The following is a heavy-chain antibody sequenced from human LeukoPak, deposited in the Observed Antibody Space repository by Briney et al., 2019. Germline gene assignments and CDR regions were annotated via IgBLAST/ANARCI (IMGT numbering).Heavy chain of an antibody. V-gene: IGHV3-11*04. CDR1: GFTFSDYY. CDR3: ARDLGDFWSAYHDSFDI. Sequence: GGSLRLSCAASGFTFSDYYMSWIRQAPGKGLEWVSYISSRATTIYYANSLKGRFTISRDNAKNSLYLQMNSLRVEDTAVYSCARDLGDFWSAYHDSFDIWGRGTMVTVSS. J-gene: IGHJ3*02. CDR2: ISSRATTI. D-gene: IGHD3-3*01.